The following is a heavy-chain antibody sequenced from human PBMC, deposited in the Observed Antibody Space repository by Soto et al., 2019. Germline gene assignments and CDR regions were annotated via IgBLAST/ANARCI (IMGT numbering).Heavy chain of an antibody. D-gene: IGHD2-21*02. V-gene: IGHV1-3*01. Sequence: ASVKVSCKASGYTFTSYAMHWVRQAPGQRLEWMGWINAGNGNTKYSQKFQGRVTITRDTSASTAYMDLSSLRSEDTAVYYCARSFVVVTAIAYWGQGTLVTVYS. CDR3: ARSFVVVTAIAY. J-gene: IGHJ4*02. CDR2: INAGNGNT. CDR1: GYTFTSYA.